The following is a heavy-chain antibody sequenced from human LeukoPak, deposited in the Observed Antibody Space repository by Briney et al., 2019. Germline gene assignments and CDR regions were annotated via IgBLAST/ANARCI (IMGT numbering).Heavy chain of an antibody. J-gene: IGHJ3*02. CDR2: INPNSGGT. Sequence: ASVKVSCKASGYTFTGYYMHWVRQAPGQGLEWMGWINPNSGGTNYAQKFQGRVTMTRDTSISTAYMELSRLRSDDTAVYYCASPQQGDGYNFDIWGQGTMVTVSS. D-gene: IGHD5-24*01. V-gene: IGHV1-2*02. CDR3: ASPQQGDGYNFDI. CDR1: GYTFTGYY.